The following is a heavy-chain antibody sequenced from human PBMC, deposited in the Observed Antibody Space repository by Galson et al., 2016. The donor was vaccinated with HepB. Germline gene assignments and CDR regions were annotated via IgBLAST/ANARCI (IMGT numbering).Heavy chain of an antibody. CDR1: GFTFSRYW. V-gene: IGHV3-7*03. CDR3: ARGMGVVLRVIADLVDY. D-gene: IGHD3-16*02. J-gene: IGHJ4*02. CDR2: IKQDGSEK. Sequence: SLRLSCAASGFTFSRYWMSWVRQAPGKGLEWVANIKQDGSEKYYVCSVKGRFTTSREDAKNSLYLQMNSMRAEDTAVYYCARGMGVVLRVIADLVDYWGQVTLVTVSS.